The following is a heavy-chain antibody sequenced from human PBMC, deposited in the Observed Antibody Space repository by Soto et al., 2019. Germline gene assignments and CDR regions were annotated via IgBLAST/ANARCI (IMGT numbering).Heavy chain of an antibody. V-gene: IGHV1-58*01. CDR1: GFTFTSSA. D-gene: IGHD3-3*01. J-gene: IGHJ5*02. CDR2: IVVGSGNT. Sequence: ASVKVSCKASGFTFTSSAVQWVRQARGQRLEWIGWIVVGSGNTNYAQKFQERVTITRDMSTSTAYMELSSLRSEDTAVYYCAAGTPELLRKSEFDPWGQGTLVTVSS. CDR3: AAGTPELLRKSEFDP.